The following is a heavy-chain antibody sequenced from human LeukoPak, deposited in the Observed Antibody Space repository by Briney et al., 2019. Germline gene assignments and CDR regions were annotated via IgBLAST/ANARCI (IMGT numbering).Heavy chain of an antibody. V-gene: IGHV3-72*01. CDR3: ARELYSGSYYPSWFDP. J-gene: IGHJ5*02. CDR1: GFTFSNYD. CDR2: TRNKANSYTT. Sequence: GGSLRLSCAASGFTFSNYDMNWVRQAPGKGLEWVGRTRNKANSYTTEYAASVKGRFTISRDDSKNSLYLQMNSLKTEDTAVYYCARELYSGSYYPSWFDPWGQGTLVTVSS. D-gene: IGHD1-26*01.